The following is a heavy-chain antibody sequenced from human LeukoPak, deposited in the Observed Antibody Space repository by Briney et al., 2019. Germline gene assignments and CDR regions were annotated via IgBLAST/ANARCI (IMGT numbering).Heavy chain of an antibody. CDR1: GFTFSSFG. D-gene: IGHD4-17*01. J-gene: IGHJ4*02. Sequence: GGALRLSCAASGFTFSSFGMHWVRAAPGKGLEWGAILWYDGNIKYYADSVKGRFTISRDNSKNMLYLQMNSLRAEDTAVYYCAKDQGIGDYASTDYWGQGTLVTVSS. V-gene: IGHV3-33*06. CDR2: LWYDGNIK. CDR3: AKDQGIGDYASTDY.